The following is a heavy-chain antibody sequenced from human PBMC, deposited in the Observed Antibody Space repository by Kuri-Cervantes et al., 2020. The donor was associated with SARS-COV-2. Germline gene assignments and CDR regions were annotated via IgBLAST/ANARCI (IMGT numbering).Heavy chain of an antibody. D-gene: IGHD5-12*01. CDR2: IYYSGAT. J-gene: IGHJ4*02. CDR3: ARSFMVASYFDY. V-gene: IGHV4-39*01. CDR1: GGSISSDSFF. Sequence: SETLSLTCTVSGGSISSDSFFWVWIRQPPGKGLEWIGSIYYSGATYYNPSLKSRVIISVDTSKNQFSLKLSSMTAADTAVYYCARSFMVASYFDYWGQGILVTVSS.